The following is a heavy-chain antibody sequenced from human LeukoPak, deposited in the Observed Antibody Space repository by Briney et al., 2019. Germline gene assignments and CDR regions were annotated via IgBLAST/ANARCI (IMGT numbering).Heavy chain of an antibody. J-gene: IGHJ5*02. CDR2: IYYSGST. CDR1: GGSISSYY. V-gene: IGHV4-59*01. CDR3: ARDQKVYGRLWWFDP. D-gene: IGHD4-17*01. Sequence: SETLSLTCTVSGGSISSYYWSWIRQPPGKGLEWIGYIYYSGSTNYNPSLKSRVTISVDTSKNQFSLKLSSVTAADRAVYYCARDQKVYGRLWWFDPWGQGTLVTVSS.